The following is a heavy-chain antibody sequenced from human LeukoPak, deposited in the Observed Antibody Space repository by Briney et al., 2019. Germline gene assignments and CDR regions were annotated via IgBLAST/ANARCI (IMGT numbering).Heavy chain of an antibody. V-gene: IGHV3-30*18. Sequence: GRSLRLSCAASGFTFSSYGMHWVRQAPGKGLEWVAVISYDGSNKYYADSVKGRFTISRDNSKNTLYLQMNSLRAEDTAVYYCAKEDYYGSGSQTLDYWGQGTLVTVSS. J-gene: IGHJ4*02. CDR3: AKEDYYGSGSQTLDY. D-gene: IGHD3-10*01. CDR1: GFTFSSYG. CDR2: ISYDGSNK.